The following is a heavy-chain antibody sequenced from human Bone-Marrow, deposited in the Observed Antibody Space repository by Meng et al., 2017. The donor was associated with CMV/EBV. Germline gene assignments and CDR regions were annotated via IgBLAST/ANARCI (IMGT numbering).Heavy chain of an antibody. J-gene: IGHJ4*02. D-gene: IGHD6-13*01. CDR3: ASGSDSRYFDY. V-gene: IGHV3-7*01. CDR2: IKQDGNEI. CDR1: GITFKNYW. Sequence: GESLKISCVGFGITFKNYWLKWVRQAPGQGLEWVANIKQDGNEIYYVDSVKGRFTVSGDNAKNSLYLQMDSLRVDDTAIYYCASGSDSRYFDYWGQGTLVTVSS.